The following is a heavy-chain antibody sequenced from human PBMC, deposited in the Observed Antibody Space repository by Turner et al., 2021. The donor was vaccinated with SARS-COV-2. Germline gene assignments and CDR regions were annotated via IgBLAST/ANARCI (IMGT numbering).Heavy chain of an antibody. CDR2: ITAYSGNT. V-gene: IGHV1-18*01. CDR3: ASVYNYYGSGSYYNWDYDGMDV. Sequence: QVQLVQSGAEVKKPGASVKVSCKASGYTFTSYGFSWVRQAPGQGLEWMGCITAYSGNTNYAQKLQGRVTMTTDTSTSTAYMELRSLRPDDTAVYYCASVYNYYGSGSYYNWDYDGMDVWGQGTTVTVSS. D-gene: IGHD3-10*01. CDR1: GYTFTSYG. J-gene: IGHJ6*02.